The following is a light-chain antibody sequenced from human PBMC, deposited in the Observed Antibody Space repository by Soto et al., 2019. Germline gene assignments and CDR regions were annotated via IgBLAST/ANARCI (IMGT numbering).Light chain of an antibody. CDR2: GVN. CDR1: SSDVGSYNY. CDR3: TSYAGSNNPVV. J-gene: IGLJ3*02. Sequence: QSALTQPPSASGSPGQSVTISCTGTSSDVGSYNYVSWYQQHPEKAPKLIIYGVNERPSGVPDRFSGSKSGNTASLTVSGLQAEDEADYYCTSYAGSNNPVVFGGGTKLTVL. V-gene: IGLV2-8*01.